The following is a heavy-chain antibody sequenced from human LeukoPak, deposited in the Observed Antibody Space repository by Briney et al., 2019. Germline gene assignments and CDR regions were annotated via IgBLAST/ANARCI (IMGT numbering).Heavy chain of an antibody. CDR2: IYYSGST. Sequence: SETLSLTCTVSGGSISSSSYYWGWIRQPPGKGLEWIGSIYYSGSTYDNPSLKSRVTISVDTSKNQFSLKLSSVTAADTAVYYCARLPYYYDSSGYYYFSFDYWGQGTLVTVSS. CDR1: GGSISSSSYY. J-gene: IGHJ4*02. D-gene: IGHD3-22*01. CDR3: ARLPYYYDSSGYYYFSFDY. V-gene: IGHV4-39*01.